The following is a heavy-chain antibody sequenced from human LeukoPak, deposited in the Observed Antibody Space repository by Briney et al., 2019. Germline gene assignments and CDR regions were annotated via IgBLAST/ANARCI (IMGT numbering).Heavy chain of an antibody. CDR3: AVTAMVRGVSYFDY. CDR1: GYTLTELS. D-gene: IGHD3-10*01. J-gene: IGHJ4*02. V-gene: IGHV1-24*01. CDR2: FDPEDGET. Sequence: GASVKVSCKVSGYTLTELSMHWVRQAPGKGLEWMGGFDPEDGETIYAQKSQGRVTMTEDTSTDTAYMELSSLRSEDTAVYYCAVTAMVRGVSYFDYWGQGTLVTVSS.